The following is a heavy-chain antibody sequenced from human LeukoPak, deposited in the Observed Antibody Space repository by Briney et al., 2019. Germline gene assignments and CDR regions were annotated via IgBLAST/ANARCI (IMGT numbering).Heavy chain of an antibody. CDR1: GGSISSSSYY. CDR3: ASSYDSSGYYYFDY. J-gene: IGHJ4*02. CDR2: IYYSGST. V-gene: IGHV4-39*07. Sequence: SETLSLTCTVSGGSISSSSYYWGWIRQPPGKGLEWIGSIYYSGSTYYNPSLKSRVTISVDTSKNQFSLKLSSVTAADTAVYYCASSYDSSGYYYFDYWGQGTLVTVS. D-gene: IGHD3-22*01.